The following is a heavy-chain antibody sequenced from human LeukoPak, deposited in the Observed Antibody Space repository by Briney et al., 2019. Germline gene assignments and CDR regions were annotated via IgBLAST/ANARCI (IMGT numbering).Heavy chain of an antibody. V-gene: IGHV3-30*02. Sequence: GGSLRLSCAASGFTLSSYGMHWVRQAPGKGLEWVAFIRYDGSNKYYADSVKGRFTISRDNPKNTLYLQMNSLRAEDTAVYYCAKGTSYNWNDGWFDPWGNGILVTVSS. CDR2: IRYDGSNK. J-gene: IGHJ5*02. CDR1: GFTLSSYG. D-gene: IGHD1-20*01. CDR3: AKGTSYNWNDGWFDP.